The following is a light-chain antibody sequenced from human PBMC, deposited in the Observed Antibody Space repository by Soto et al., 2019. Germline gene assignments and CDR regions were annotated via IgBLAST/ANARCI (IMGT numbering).Light chain of an antibody. Sequence: SALTQPASVSGSPGQSITISCTGTSSDVGSYNLVSWYQQHPTKAPKHMIYEVNKRPSGVSNRFSGSKSDNTASLTISGLQAEDEADYYCCSYAGSSTLAVFGGGTQLTVL. J-gene: IGLJ7*01. V-gene: IGLV2-23*02. CDR1: SSDVGSYNL. CDR3: CSYAGSSTLAV. CDR2: EVN.